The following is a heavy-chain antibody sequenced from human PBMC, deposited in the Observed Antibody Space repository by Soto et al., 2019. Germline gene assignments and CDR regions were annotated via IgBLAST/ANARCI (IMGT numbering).Heavy chain of an antibody. J-gene: IGHJ4*02. V-gene: IGHV1-18*01. D-gene: IGHD2-8*01. Sequence: ASVKVSCKASGYTFTSYGISWVRQAPGQGLEWMGWISAYNGNTNYAQKLQGRVTMTTDTSTSTAYMELRSLRSDDTAVYYCARVQKEVKVYAPYDYWGQGTLVTVSS. CDR2: ISAYNGNT. CDR3: ARVQKEVKVYAPYDY. CDR1: GYTFTSYG.